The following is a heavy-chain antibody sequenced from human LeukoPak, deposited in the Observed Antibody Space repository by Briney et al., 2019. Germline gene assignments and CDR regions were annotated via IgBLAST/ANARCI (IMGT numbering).Heavy chain of an antibody. CDR2: IFYSGST. D-gene: IGHD3-9*01. CDR3: ARDNRYFDPGVYYYNGMDV. J-gene: IGHJ6*02. Sequence: SETLSLTCTVSGGSISSSTYYWGWIRQPPGKGLEWIGTIFYSGSTYYNPSLKSRVTISVDTSKNQFSLKLSSVTAADTAVYYCARDNRYFDPGVYYYNGMDVWGQGTTVTVSS. CDR1: GGSISSSTYY. V-gene: IGHV4-39*07.